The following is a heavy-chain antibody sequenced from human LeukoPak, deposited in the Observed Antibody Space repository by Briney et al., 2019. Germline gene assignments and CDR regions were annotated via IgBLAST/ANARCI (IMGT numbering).Heavy chain of an antibody. CDR1: GGSISTSNYC. CDR2: IYYRGST. Sequence: SETLSLTCTVSGGSISTSNYCWGWIRQPPGKGLDWIGTIYYRGSTYYNPSLKTRVTISVDTSKNQFSLNLTSVTAADTAVYCCARARRSGTYSLNWGHGTLVTVSS. D-gene: IGHD3-10*01. J-gene: IGHJ4*01. CDR3: ARARRSGTYSLN. V-gene: IGHV4-39*07.